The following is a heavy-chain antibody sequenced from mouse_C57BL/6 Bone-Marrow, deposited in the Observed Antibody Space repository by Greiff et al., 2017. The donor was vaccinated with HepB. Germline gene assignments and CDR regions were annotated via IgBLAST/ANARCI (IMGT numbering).Heavy chain of an antibody. V-gene: IGHV1-55*01. D-gene: IGHD1-1*01. CDR1: GYTFTSYW. CDR3: ARGTTVVPYWYFDV. CDR2: IYPGSGST. Sequence: QVQLQQPGAELVKPGASVKMSCKASGYTFTSYWITWVKQRPGQGLEWIGDIYPGSGSTNYNEKFKSKATLTVDTSSSTAYMQLSSLTSEDSAVYYSARGTTVVPYWYFDVWGTETTVTVSS. J-gene: IGHJ1*03.